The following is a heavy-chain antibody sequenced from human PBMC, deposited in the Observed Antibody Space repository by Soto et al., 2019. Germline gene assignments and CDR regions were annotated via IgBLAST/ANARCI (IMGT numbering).Heavy chain of an antibody. J-gene: IGHJ6*02. CDR2: ISAYNGNT. CDR1: GYTFTSYG. CDR3: SRGLSECQLLWYGIDV. Sequence: QVQLVQSGAEVKKPGASVKVSCKASGYTFTSYGISWVRQAPGQGLEWMGWISAYNGNTNYAQKLQGRVTMTTDTSTSTAHMELRSRRSDDTAVYYCSRGLSECQLLWYGIDVGGQGTTVTGSS. D-gene: IGHD2-2*01. V-gene: IGHV1-18*01.